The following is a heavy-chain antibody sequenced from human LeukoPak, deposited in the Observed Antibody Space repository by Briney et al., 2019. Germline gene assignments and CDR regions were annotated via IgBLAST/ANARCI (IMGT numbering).Heavy chain of an antibody. CDR3: AKDITPDDYANIDY. Sequence: GGSLRLSCAASGFTFSSYAMHWVRQAPGKGLEWVAVISYDGSNKYYADSVKGRFTISRDNSKNTLYLQMDSLRAEDTAVYYCAKDITPDDYANIDYWGQGTLVTVSS. CDR1: GFTFSSYA. V-gene: IGHV3-30*04. CDR2: ISYDGSNK. D-gene: IGHD4-17*01. J-gene: IGHJ4*02.